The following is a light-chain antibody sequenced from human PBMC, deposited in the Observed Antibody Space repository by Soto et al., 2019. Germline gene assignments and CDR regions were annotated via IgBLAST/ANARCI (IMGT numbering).Light chain of an antibody. V-gene: IGKV1-39*01. CDR1: QNIDIY. Sequence: DVQMTQSPSSLSASVGDRVTITCRASQNIDIYLNWYQQKPGRPPTLLIYTTSRLQSGVPTRFSGSGSGTDFTLTISNLQPEDFATYYCQQSYSTPPFTFGPGTKVDIK. CDR2: TTS. J-gene: IGKJ3*01. CDR3: QQSYSTPPFT.